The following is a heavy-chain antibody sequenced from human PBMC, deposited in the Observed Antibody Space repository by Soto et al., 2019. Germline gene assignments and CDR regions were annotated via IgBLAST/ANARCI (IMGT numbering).Heavy chain of an antibody. J-gene: IGHJ4*02. Sequence: QVQLQESGPGLVKPSQTLSLTCTVSGGSISSGDYYWSWIRQPPGKGLEWIGYIYYSGSTYYNPSLTSRVNISVDTSKNQFSLKLSSVTAADTAVYYCARDRGYSGYDIDYWGQGTLVTVSS. V-gene: IGHV4-30-4*01. D-gene: IGHD5-12*01. CDR2: IYYSGST. CDR3: ARDRGYSGYDIDY. CDR1: GGSISSGDYY.